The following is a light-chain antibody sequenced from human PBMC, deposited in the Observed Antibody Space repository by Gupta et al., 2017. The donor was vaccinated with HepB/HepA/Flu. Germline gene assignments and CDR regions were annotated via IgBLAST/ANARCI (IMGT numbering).Light chain of an antibody. J-gene: IGLJ3*02. CDR2: RDD. CDR1: SSNIGGGSY. V-gene: IGLV1-47*01. Sequence: QSVVTQPPSTSGTPGQSVTISCSGGSSNIGGGSYVHWYQQLPGTAPKLLISRDDQRPSGVPDRFSGSKSGTSASLAISGLRSEDEADYYCATWDDSLSCWVFGGGTKVTVL. CDR3: ATWDDSLSCWV.